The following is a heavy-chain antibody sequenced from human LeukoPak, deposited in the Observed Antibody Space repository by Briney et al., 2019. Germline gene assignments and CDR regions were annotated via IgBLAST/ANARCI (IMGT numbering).Heavy chain of an antibody. J-gene: IGHJ4*02. D-gene: IGHD2-15*01. CDR1: RFTFSTYT. Sequence: GGSLRLSCAASRFTFSTYTMNWVRQAPGKGLEWVSSISSSSYIRYADSVKGRFTISRDNAKNSLYLQINSLRAEDTAVYYCARDLVVVATYYFDYWGQGTLVTVSS. V-gene: IGHV3-21*01. CDR3: ARDLVVVATYYFDY. CDR2: ISSSSYI.